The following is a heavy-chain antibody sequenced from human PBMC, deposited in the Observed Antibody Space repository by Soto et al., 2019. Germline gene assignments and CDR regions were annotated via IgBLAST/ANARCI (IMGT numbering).Heavy chain of an antibody. Sequence: ASETLSLTCSVSDDSINSDKYYWGWIRQPPGTGLEWIGSIYYRGNAYYNPSLQTRVTISLDKSKSQFSLKLNSVTAADSAVYLCARLEGLATISYYFDFWGPGALVTVSS. J-gene: IGHJ4*02. CDR3: ARLEGLATISYYFDF. CDR1: DDSINSDKYY. CDR2: IYYRGNA. D-gene: IGHD3-9*01. V-gene: IGHV4-39*01.